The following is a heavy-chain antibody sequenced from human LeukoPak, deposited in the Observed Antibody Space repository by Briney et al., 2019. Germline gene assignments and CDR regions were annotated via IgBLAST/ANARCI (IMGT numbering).Heavy chain of an antibody. D-gene: IGHD2-2*01. CDR2: INPNRGGT. CDR1: GYSFSGYY. CDR3: AREVVPAAQTYSYYYYYMDV. V-gene: IGHV1-2*06. J-gene: IGHJ6*03. Sequence: ASVKVSCKASGYSFSGYYMHWVRQAPGQGLEWMGRINPNRGGTNYAQKFQGRVTMTRDTSISTAYMELSRLRSDDTAVYYCAREVVPAAQTYSYYYYYMDVWGKGTTVTVSS.